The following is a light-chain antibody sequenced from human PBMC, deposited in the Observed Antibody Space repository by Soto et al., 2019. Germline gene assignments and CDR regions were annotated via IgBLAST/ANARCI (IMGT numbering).Light chain of an antibody. CDR1: QSISSY. CDR3: QQSYSTPWT. V-gene: IGKV1-39*01. Sequence: DIQMTQSPSSLSASVGDRVTITCRASQSISSYLNWYQQKPGKAPKLLIYAASSLQSGVPSRFSGSGSGTDFTLTISSLQPEDFATYSCQQSYSTPWTFGQGTKVAIK. CDR2: AAS. J-gene: IGKJ1*01.